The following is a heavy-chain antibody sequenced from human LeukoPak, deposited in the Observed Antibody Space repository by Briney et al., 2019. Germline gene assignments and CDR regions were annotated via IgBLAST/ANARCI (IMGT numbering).Heavy chain of an antibody. V-gene: IGHV3-48*02. CDR1: GFTFSRYS. J-gene: IGHJ4*02. CDR2: ISSSSSTI. CDR3: ARDPGHSSVGESKHNDY. Sequence: GGSLRLSCAASGFTFSRYSMNWVRQAPGKGLEWVSYISSSSSTIYYADSVKGRFTISRDNAKNSLYLQMDSLRDEDTAVYFCARDPGHSSVGESKHNDYWGQGTLVTVSS. D-gene: IGHD3-10*01.